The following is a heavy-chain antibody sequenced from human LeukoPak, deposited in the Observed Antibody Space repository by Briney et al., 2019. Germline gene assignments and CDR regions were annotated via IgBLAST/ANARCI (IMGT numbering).Heavy chain of an antibody. CDR2: ITGSGGTT. Sequence: GRSLRLSCAASGFTFSSYAMSWVRQAPGMGLEWVSTITGSGGTTFYADSVKGRFTISRDNSKNTLYLQMNSLRAEDTAVYYCAKDQGGSYYRGGDYWGRGTLVTVSS. D-gene: IGHD1-26*01. V-gene: IGHV3-23*01. CDR3: AKDQGGSYYRGGDY. CDR1: GFTFSSYA. J-gene: IGHJ4*02.